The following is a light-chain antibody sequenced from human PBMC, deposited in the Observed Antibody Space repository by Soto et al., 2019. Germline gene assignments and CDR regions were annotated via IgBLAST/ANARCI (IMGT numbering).Light chain of an antibody. V-gene: IGKV1-39*01. CDR1: QTISTY. J-gene: IGKJ1*01. CDR2: AAS. CDR3: HQSYSPPPT. Sequence: DILMTQSPSFLCPSVGVSVTIICRASQTISTYLNWYQQKVGKAPKLLIHAASSLQSGVPSRFSGSGSGTDFTLTISSLEPEDFASYYCHQSYSPPPTFGQGTKVDIK.